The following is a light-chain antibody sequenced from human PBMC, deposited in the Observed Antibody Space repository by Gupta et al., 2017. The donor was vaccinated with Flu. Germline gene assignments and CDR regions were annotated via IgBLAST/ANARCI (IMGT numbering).Light chain of an antibody. CDR2: KAS. V-gene: IGKV1-5*03. Sequence: DIHMTQSPSTLSASVGDRVTITCRASHNIGSFLAWYQQKPGKAPNLLIYKASISQSGVPSRFSGRASGTEFALTIGILHPDDFATYFCHHDYSFSDSFGQGTKLEIK. J-gene: IGKJ2*03. CDR3: HHDYSFSDS. CDR1: HNIGSF.